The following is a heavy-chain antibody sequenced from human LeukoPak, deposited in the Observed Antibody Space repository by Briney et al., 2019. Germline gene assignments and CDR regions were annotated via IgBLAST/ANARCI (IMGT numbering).Heavy chain of an antibody. V-gene: IGHV3-9*01. CDR2: ISWNSGSI. CDR3: AKVKGIAAAGDAFDI. Sequence: QSGGSLRLSCAASGFTFDDYAMHWVRQAPGKGLEWVSGISWNSGSIGYADSVKGRFTISRDNAKNSLYLRMNSLRPEDTALYYCAKVKGIAAAGDAFDIWGQGTMVTVSS. CDR1: GFTFDDYA. J-gene: IGHJ3*02. D-gene: IGHD6-13*01.